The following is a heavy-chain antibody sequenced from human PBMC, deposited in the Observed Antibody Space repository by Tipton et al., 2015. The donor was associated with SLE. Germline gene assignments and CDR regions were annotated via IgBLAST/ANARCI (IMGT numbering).Heavy chain of an antibody. V-gene: IGHV4-39*07. D-gene: IGHD3-3*01. J-gene: IGHJ5*02. Sequence: TLSLTCTVSGDPISSSSYHWGWIRQPPGKGLEWIGSIYYTGTTYYNPSLKSRVTITIDTSKGQFSLKVTSVTAADTALYYCARGLNFGVVNNWFGPWGQGTLVTVSS. CDR2: IYYTGTT. CDR1: GDPISSSSYH. CDR3: ARGLNFGVVNNWFGP.